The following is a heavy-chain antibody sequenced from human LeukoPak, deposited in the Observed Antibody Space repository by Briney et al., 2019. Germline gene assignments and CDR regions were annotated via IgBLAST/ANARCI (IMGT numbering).Heavy chain of an antibody. V-gene: IGHV3-30-3*01. CDR3: AREPSRSAYFDY. CDR2: ISYDGSNK. Sequence: GSLRLSCAASEFTFSSYTMHWVRQAPGKGLEWVALISYDGSNKSHADSVKGRFTISRDNSKNTLYLQMNSLRAEDTAMYYCAREPSRSAYFDYWGQGTLVTVSS. J-gene: IGHJ4*02. CDR1: EFTFSSYT. D-gene: IGHD3-22*01.